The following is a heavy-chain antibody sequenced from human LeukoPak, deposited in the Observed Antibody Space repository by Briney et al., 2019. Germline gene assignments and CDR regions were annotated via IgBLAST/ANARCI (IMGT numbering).Heavy chain of an antibody. J-gene: IGHJ4*02. CDR1: GGSISSGGYY. CDR3: ARRAVAGKDY. D-gene: IGHD6-19*01. Sequence: SETLSLTCTVSGGSISSGGYYWSWIRQPPGKGLEWIGYIYHSGSTYYSPSLKSRVTISVDTSKNQFSLKLSSVTAADTAVYYCARRAVAGKDYWGQGTLVTVSS. V-gene: IGHV4-30-2*01. CDR2: IYHSGST.